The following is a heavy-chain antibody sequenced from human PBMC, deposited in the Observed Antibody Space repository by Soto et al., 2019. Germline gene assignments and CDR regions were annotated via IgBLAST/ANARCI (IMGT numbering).Heavy chain of an antibody. CDR3: ARSIVVVTAADY. CDR2: INAGNGNT. D-gene: IGHD2-21*02. J-gene: IGHJ4*02. CDR1: DTPSLAML. V-gene: IGHV1-3*01. Sequence: ASVGSPARLLDTPSLAMLFIGCARSPGQRLEWMEWINAGNGNTKYSQKFQGRVTITRDTSASTAYMELSSLRSEDTAVYYCARSIVVVTAADYWGQGTLVTVSS.